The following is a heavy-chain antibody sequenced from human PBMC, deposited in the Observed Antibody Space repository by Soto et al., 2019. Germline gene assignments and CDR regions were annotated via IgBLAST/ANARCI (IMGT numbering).Heavy chain of an antibody. Sequence: SETLSLTCTVSGGSISSSSYYWGWIRQPPGKGLEWIGSIYYSGSTYYNPSLKSRVTISVDTSKNQFSLKLSSVTAADTAVYYCARLNIVVVVAARLGFDYWGQGTLVTVSS. V-gene: IGHV4-39*01. CDR3: ARLNIVVVVAARLGFDY. D-gene: IGHD2-15*01. CDR1: GGSISSSSYY. J-gene: IGHJ4*02. CDR2: IYYSGST.